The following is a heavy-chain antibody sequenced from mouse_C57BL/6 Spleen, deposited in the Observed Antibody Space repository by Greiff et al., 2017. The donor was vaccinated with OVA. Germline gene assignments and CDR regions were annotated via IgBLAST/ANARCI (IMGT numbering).Heavy chain of an antibody. V-gene: IGHV10-1*01. J-gene: IGHJ1*03. D-gene: IGHD2-4*01. Sequence: EVQGVESGGGLVQPKGSLKLSCAASGFSFNTYAMNWVRQAPGKGLEWVARIRSKSNNYATYYADSVKDRFTISRDDSESMLYLQMNNLKTEDTAMYYCVSDDYDGYFDVWGTGTTVTVSS. CDR1: GFSFNTYA. CDR2: IRSKSNNYAT. CDR3: VSDDYDGYFDV.